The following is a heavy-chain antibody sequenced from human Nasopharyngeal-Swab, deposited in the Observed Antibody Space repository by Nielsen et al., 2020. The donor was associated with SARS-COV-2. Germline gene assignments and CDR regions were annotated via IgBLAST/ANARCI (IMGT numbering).Heavy chain of an antibody. Sequence: GESLKISCAASGFTVSSNYMSWVRQAPGKGLEWVSVIYSGGSTYYADSVKGRFTISRDSSKNTLYLQMNSLRAEDTAVYYCAKSITGTRGLDYWGQGTLVTVSS. CDR3: AKSITGTRGLDY. CDR2: IYSGGST. CDR1: GFTVSSNY. J-gene: IGHJ4*02. V-gene: IGHV3-53*01. D-gene: IGHD1-7*01.